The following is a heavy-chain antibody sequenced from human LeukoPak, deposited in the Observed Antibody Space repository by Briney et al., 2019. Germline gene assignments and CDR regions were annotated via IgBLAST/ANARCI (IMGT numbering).Heavy chain of an antibody. CDR3: ARVLKHQVDY. J-gene: IGHJ4*02. V-gene: IGHV4-31*03. CDR1: GGSISSGGYY. D-gene: IGHD2-2*01. Sequence: AQTLSLTCTVSGGSISSGGYYWSWIRQHPGKGLEWIGYIYYSGSTYYNPSLKSRVTISVDTSKNQFSLKLSSVTAADTAVYYCARVLKHQVDYWGQGTLVTVSS. CDR2: IYYSGST.